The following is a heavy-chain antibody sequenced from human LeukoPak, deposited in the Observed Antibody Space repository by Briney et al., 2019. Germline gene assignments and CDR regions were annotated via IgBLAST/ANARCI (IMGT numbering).Heavy chain of an antibody. J-gene: IGHJ4*02. D-gene: IGHD2-15*01. CDR2: ISSSSSYI. V-gene: IGHV3-21*01. Sequence: GGSLRLSCAASGFTFSSYSMNWVRQAPGKGLGWVSSISSSSSYIYYADSVKGRFTISRDNAKNSLYLQMNSLRAEDTAVYYCARVGYCSGGSCYSWGQGTLVTVSS. CDR3: ARVGYCSGGSCYS. CDR1: GFTFSSYS.